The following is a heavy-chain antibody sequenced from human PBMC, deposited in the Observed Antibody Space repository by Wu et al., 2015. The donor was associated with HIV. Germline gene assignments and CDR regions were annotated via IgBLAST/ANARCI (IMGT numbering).Heavy chain of an antibody. D-gene: IGHD3-22*01. CDR3: ARSRDPMIVVVIPTFQH. J-gene: IGHJ1*01. CDR1: GYTFTGYY. CDR2: INPNSGGT. Sequence: QVQLVQSGAEVKKPGASVKVSCKASGYTFTGYYMHWVRQAPGQGLEWMGWINPNSGGTNYAQKFQGRVTMTRDTSISTAYMELSRLRSDDTAVYYCARSRDPMIVVVIPTFQHWGQGTLVTVSS. V-gene: IGHV1-2*02.